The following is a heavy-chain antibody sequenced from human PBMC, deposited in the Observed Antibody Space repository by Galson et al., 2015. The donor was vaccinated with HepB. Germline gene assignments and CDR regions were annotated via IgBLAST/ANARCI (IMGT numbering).Heavy chain of an antibody. D-gene: IGHD5-24*01. CDR1: GGTFGSYG. V-gene: IGHV1-18*01. J-gene: IGHJ6*02. CDR2: ISAYNGNT. CDR3: ARREMATHYYYYGMDV. Sequence: SVKVSCKASGGTFGSYGISWVRQAPGQGLEWMGWISAYNGNTNYAQKLQGRVTMTTDTSTSTAYMELRSLRSDDTAVYYCARREMATHYYYYGMDVWGQGTTVTVSS.